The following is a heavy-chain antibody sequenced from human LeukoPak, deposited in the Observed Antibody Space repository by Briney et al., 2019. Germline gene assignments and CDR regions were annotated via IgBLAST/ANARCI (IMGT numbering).Heavy chain of an antibody. Sequence: SETLSLTCTVSGGSISSYYWSWIRQPPGKGLEWIGYIYYSGSTNYNPSLKSRVTISVDTSKNQFSLKLSSVTAEDTAVYYCARESGYSYGASFDYWGQGTLVTVSS. V-gene: IGHV4-59*12. J-gene: IGHJ4*02. CDR3: ARESGYSYGASFDY. D-gene: IGHD5-18*01. CDR1: GGSISSYY. CDR2: IYYSGST.